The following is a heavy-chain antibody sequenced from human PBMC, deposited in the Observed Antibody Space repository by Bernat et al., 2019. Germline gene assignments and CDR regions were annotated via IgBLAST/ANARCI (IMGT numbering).Heavy chain of an antibody. CDR3: ARDSMTTVVYFDY. V-gene: IGHV3-30-3*01. CDR1: GFTFSSYA. CDR2: ISYDGSNK. Sequence: QVQLVESGGGVVQPGRSLRLSCAASGFTFSSYAMHWVRQAPGKGLEWVAVISYDGSNKYYADSVKGRFTISRDKSKNTLYLQMNSLRAEDTAVYYCARDSMTTVVYFDYWGQGTLVTVSS. D-gene: IGHD4-23*01. J-gene: IGHJ4*02.